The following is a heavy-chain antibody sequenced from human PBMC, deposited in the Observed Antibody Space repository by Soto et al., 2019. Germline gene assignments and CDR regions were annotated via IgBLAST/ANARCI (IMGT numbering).Heavy chain of an antibody. CDR2: ISPNNGAT. V-gene: IGHV1-2*02. CDR3: ARGGEFCSTGSCNSSLGDAFDV. Sequence: QVQLVQSGAEVKKPGASMKVSCKASGYTFSDYYMHWVRQAPGQGLECMGWISPNNGATNYAQKFQDRVTMTTDASITTAYMELSRLRSDGTAVYYCARGGEFCSTGSCNSSLGDAFDVWGQGTTVTVSS. CDR1: GYTFSDYY. J-gene: IGHJ3*01. D-gene: IGHD2-15*01.